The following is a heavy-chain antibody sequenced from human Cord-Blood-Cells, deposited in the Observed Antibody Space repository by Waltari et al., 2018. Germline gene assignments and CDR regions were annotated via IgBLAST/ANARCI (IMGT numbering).Heavy chain of an antibody. V-gene: IGHV1-69*10. CDR3: ARGYSGSYPFDY. CDR1: GGTFSSYA. J-gene: IGHJ4*02. CDR2: IIPILGIA. Sequence: QVQLVQSGAEVKKPGSSVKVSCKASGGTFSSYAISWVRQAPGQGLEWMGGIIPILGIANYAQKFQGRGTITADKSTSTAYMELSSLRSEDTAVYYCARGYSGSYPFDYWGQGTLVTVSS. D-gene: IGHD1-26*01.